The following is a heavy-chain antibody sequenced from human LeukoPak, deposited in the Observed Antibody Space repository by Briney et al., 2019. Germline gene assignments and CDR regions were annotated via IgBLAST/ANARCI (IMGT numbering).Heavy chain of an antibody. CDR1: GGSISSGDYY. D-gene: IGHD2-15*01. CDR2: IYYSGST. Sequence: SETLSLTCSVSGGSISSGDYYWRWIRQPPGKGLEWIGYIYYSGSTYYNPSLKSRVTISVDTSKNQFSLKLSSVTAADTAVYYCARVDCPCGSCYVGYWGQGTLVTVSS. CDR3: ARVDCPCGSCYVGY. J-gene: IGHJ4*02. V-gene: IGHV4-30-4*01.